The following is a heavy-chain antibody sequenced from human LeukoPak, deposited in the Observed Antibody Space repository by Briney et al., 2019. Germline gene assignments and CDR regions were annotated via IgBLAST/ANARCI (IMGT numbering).Heavy chain of an antibody. Sequence: SETLSLTCTVSGVSISSYYWSWIRQPPGKGLEWIGYIYYSGSTNYNPSLKSRVTISVDTSKNQFSLKLSSVTAADTAVYYCARGVTIFGVAFVYWGQGTLVTVSS. CDR1: GVSISSYY. D-gene: IGHD3-3*01. J-gene: IGHJ4*02. V-gene: IGHV4-59*01. CDR2: IYYSGST. CDR3: ARGVTIFGVAFVY.